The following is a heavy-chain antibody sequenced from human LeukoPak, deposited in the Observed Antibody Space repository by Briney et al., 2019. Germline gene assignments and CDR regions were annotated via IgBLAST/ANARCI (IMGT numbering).Heavy chain of an antibody. V-gene: IGHV3-30-3*01. CDR3: ASKSGAAANVRYFQH. CDR1: GFTFSSYA. J-gene: IGHJ1*01. CDR2: ISYDGSNK. Sequence: GRSLRLSCAASGFTFSSYAMHWVRQAPGKGLEWVAVISYDGSNKYYADSVKGRFTISRDNSKNTLYLQMNSLRAEDTAVYYCASKSGAAANVRYFQHWGQGTLVTVSS. D-gene: IGHD2-2*01.